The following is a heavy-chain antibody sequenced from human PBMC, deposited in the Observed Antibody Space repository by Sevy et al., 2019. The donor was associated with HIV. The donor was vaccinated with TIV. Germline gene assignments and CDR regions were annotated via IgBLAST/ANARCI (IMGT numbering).Heavy chain of an antibody. CDR3: TRLGGLTDYGMDV. CDR1: GGSVTSDTYY. CDR2: IYYNVRI. Sequence: SETLSLTCTVSGGSVTSDTYYWTWIRQPPGKGLEFIGYIYYNVRINYNPSLKSRATISVDTSKNQFSLMLTPVTAADTAVYYCTRLGGLTDYGMDVWGQGTTVTVSS. J-gene: IGHJ6*02. V-gene: IGHV4-61*01. D-gene: IGHD1-26*01.